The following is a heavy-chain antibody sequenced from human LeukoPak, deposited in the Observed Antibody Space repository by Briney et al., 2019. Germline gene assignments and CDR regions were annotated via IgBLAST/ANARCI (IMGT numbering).Heavy chain of an antibody. CDR3: ARTYIRGYSYGVLGY. Sequence: GGSLRLSCAASGFTFSSYEMNWVRQAPGKGLEWVAVISYDGSNKYYADSVKGRFTISRDNSKNTLYLQMNSLRAEDTAVYYCARTYIRGYSYGVLGYWGQGTLVTVSS. CDR1: GFTFSSYE. D-gene: IGHD5-18*01. CDR2: ISYDGSNK. V-gene: IGHV3-30*04. J-gene: IGHJ4*02.